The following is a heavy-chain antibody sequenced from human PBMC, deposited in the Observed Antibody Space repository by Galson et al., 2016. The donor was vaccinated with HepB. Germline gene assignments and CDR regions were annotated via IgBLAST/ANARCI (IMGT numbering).Heavy chain of an antibody. CDR3: ARAPTYHYYGSGSYYDS. Sequence: SVKVSCKASGDMFTTYTISWVRQAPGQGLEWMGGIIAILGTTNYAQKFQARVTITADDSTSTAYMELSNLRSDDTAVYYCARAPTYHYYGSGSYYDSWGQGTLVTVSS. CDR2: IIAILGTT. CDR1: GDMFTTYT. V-gene: IGHV1-69*13. D-gene: IGHD3-10*01. J-gene: IGHJ4*02.